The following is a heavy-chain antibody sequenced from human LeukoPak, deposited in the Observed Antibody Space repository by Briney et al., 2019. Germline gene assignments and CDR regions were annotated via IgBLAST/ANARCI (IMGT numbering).Heavy chain of an antibody. J-gene: IGHJ5*01. CDR3: AREAWSGAAIPWFDP. CDR2: ISRSGSVI. V-gene: IGHV3-48*03. CDR1: GFIFGSFE. Sequence: GGSLRLSCAPSGFIFGSFEMNWVRQAPGRGLEGVSYISRSGSVIYYTDSVKGRFTISRDNAKNSLYLQMNSLRAEDTAVYYCAREAWSGAAIPWFDPWGQGALVTVSS. D-gene: IGHD2-2*02.